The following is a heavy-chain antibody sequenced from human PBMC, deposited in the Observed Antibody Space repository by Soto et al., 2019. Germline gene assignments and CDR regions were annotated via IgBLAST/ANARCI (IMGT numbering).Heavy chain of an antibody. Sequence: GASVKVSCKASGYTFTNNVIHWLRQAPGQTREWMGWIHTAKGNTKYSQKFEARVTLTRDTAASTAYMELNSLRSDDTAVYYCARDQIWTYTCNYARLNYLDPWGQGTLVSAPQ. CDR3: ARDQIWTYTCNYARLNYLDP. D-gene: IGHD3-16*01. CDR1: GYTFTNNV. J-gene: IGHJ5*02. CDR2: IHTAKGNT. V-gene: IGHV1-3*04.